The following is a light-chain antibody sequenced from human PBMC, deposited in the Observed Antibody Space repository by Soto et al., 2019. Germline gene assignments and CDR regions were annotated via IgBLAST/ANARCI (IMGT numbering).Light chain of an antibody. Sequence: EVVMTQSPATLSVSPGEGVTLSCRASQGIGDTLAWYQQKPGQAPRLLIYGASSRATGIPDRFSGSGSGTDFTLTISRLEPEDFAVYYCQQYGSSPPKLTFGGGTKVEIK. J-gene: IGKJ4*01. CDR1: QGIGDT. CDR2: GAS. CDR3: QQYGSSPPKLT. V-gene: IGKV3-20*01.